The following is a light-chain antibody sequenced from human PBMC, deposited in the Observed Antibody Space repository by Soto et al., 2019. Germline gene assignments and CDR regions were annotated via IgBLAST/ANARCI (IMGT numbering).Light chain of an antibody. J-gene: IGLJ2*01. Sequence: QSALTQPPSASGSPGQSVTISCTGTSSDVGDYNYVSWYQQHPGKAPQLMFYEDTKRPSGVPDRYSGSKSGNTASLTVSGLQAEDEADYYCRSYAGSNIFIFGGGIKVTVL. V-gene: IGLV2-8*01. CDR2: EDT. CDR1: SSDVGDYNY. CDR3: RSYAGSNIFI.